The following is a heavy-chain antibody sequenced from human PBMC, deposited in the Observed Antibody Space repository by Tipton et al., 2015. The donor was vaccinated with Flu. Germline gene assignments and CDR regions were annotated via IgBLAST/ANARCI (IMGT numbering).Heavy chain of an antibody. CDR1: GGSISSGDYY. Sequence: TLSLTCTVSGGSISSGDYYWSWVRQPPGKGLEWIGYIYYSGSTYYNPSLKSRVTISVDTSKNQFSLKLSSVTAADTAVYYCAREGYTVTTRWFDPWGQGTLVTVSS. CDR2: IYYSGST. D-gene: IGHD4-17*01. CDR3: AREGYTVTTRWFDP. V-gene: IGHV4-30-4*01. J-gene: IGHJ5*02.